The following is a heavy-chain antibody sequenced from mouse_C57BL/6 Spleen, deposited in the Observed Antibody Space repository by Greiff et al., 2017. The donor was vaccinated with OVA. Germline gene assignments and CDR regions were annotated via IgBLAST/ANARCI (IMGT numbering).Heavy chain of an antibody. CDR3: TTEGYYVDY. J-gene: IGHJ2*01. Sequence: VQLKQSGAELVRPGASVKLSCTASGFNIKDDYMHWVKQRPETGLEWIGWIDPENGDTEYASKVPGKATITADTSSNTAYLQLSSLTSEDTAVYYCTTEGYYVDYWGQGTTLTVSS. CDR2: IDPENGDT. V-gene: IGHV14-4*01. CDR1: GFNIKDDY.